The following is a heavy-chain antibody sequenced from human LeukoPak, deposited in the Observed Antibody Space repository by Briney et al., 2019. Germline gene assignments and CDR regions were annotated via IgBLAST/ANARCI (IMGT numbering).Heavy chain of an antibody. J-gene: IGHJ4*02. D-gene: IGHD2/OR15-2a*01. V-gene: IGHV3-23*01. CDR1: GFTFSSSA. Sequence: GGSLRLSCVASGFTFSSSAMSWVRQAPGKGLEWVSAISGSGDSTFYADSVKGRFTISRDNSRNTLYLQMHSLRAEDTAVYYCAKGLSMTSMGIDSWGQGTLVTVSS. CDR2: ISGSGDST. CDR3: AKGLSMTSMGIDS.